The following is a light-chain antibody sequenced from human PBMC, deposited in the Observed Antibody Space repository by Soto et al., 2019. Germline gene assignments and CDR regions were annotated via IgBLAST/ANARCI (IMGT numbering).Light chain of an antibody. J-gene: IGLJ1*01. Sequence: QSALTQPASVSGSPGQSITISCTGTGGDVGGYNYVSWYQQYPGKAPKLMIYDVTNRPSGVSNRFSGSKSGNTAALIIFGLQAEDEADYYCCSYTSSSTYVFGTGTKLTVL. CDR3: CSYTSSSTYV. V-gene: IGLV2-14*01. CDR1: GGDVGGYNY. CDR2: DVT.